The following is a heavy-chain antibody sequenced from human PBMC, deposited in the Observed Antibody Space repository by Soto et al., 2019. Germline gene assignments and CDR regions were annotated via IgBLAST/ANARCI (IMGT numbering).Heavy chain of an antibody. J-gene: IGHJ6*02. CDR2: IYPGESGT. CDR3: ARVRAVAGKGNYYYYYGMNV. Sequence: QISCMCTGYSFTWYLIGWVRPMPGKALEWGGIIYPGESGTRYRPSFQDQVTISAEKSIGTAYVQGSSLKASDTAMYYCARVRAVAGKGNYYYYYGMNVWGQGTTVTVSS. V-gene: IGHV5-51*01. CDR1: GYSFTWYL. D-gene: IGHD6-19*01.